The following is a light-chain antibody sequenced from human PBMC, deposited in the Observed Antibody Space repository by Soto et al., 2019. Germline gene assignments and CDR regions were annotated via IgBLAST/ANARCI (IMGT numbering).Light chain of an antibody. CDR2: DTS. J-gene: IGKJ5*01. CDR3: QHYSSSPIT. V-gene: IGKV3-20*01. Sequence: EIVLTQSPGTLSLSPGERATLSCRASQSVDRYLAWYQQKPGQAPRLLIYDTSNRATGIPARFSGSGSGTDFTLTISRLEPEDFALYYCQHYSSSPITFGQGTRLEIK. CDR1: QSVDRY.